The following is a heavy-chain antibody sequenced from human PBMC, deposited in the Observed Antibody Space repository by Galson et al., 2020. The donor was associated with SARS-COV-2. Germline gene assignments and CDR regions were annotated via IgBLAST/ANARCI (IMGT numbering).Heavy chain of an antibody. CDR1: GGSISSYY. D-gene: IGHD6-6*01. Sequence: SETLSLTCTVSGGSISSYYWSWIRQPPGKGLEWIGYIYYSGSTNYNPSLKSRVTISVDTSKNQFSLKLSSVTAADTAVYYCARAAGRSSSPMLDWFDPWGQGTLVTVSS. CDR2: IYYSGST. CDR3: ARAAGRSSSPMLDWFDP. V-gene: IGHV4-59*01. J-gene: IGHJ5*02.